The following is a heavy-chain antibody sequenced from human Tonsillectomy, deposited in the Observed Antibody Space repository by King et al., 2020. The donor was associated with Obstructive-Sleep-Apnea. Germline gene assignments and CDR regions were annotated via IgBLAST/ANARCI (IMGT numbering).Heavy chain of an antibody. D-gene: IGHD1-26*01. J-gene: IGHJ4*02. CDR2: ISRGANYI. Sequence: VQLVETGGGLVKPGGSLIRCCAASGCTCVRYSMNVVRQATGKGLEWLASISRGANYIYYARSLKGRFTISRDNTWNSLSLQMDSLRAEDTATYYCARAFSGSYLNYFDYWGRGTLVTVSS. CDR1: GCTCVRYS. V-gene: IGHV3-21*01. CDR3: ARAFSGSYLNYFDY.